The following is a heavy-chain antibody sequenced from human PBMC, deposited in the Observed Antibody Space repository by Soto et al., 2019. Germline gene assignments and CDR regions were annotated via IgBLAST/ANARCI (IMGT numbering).Heavy chain of an antibody. CDR3: ARGTYFDY. Sequence: ASVKVSCKASGYIMTTYGVSWVRQAPGQWLEWVGWISAYNDHTNYAQKFQGRVTMTTDTSTSTAYMELRSLRSDDTAVYYCARGTYFDYWGQGTLVTVSS. D-gene: IGHD1-1*01. V-gene: IGHV1-18*01. CDR2: ISAYNDHT. CDR1: GYIMTTYG. J-gene: IGHJ4*02.